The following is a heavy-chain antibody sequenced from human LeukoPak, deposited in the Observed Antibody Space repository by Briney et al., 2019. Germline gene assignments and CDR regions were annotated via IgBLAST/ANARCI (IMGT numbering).Heavy chain of an antibody. CDR2: INGGSGNT. D-gene: IGHD5-24*01. J-gene: IGHJ4*02. Sequence: ASVKVSCKASGYTFTDYTMHWLRQAPGQRLDWMGWINGGSGNTKYSPEFQGRVTITRDTSASTAYMDLSSLRSEDTAVYYCAREIDRDGYNRFFDYWGQGILVTVSS. CDR3: AREIDRDGYNRFFDY. CDR1: GYTFTDYT. V-gene: IGHV1-3*01.